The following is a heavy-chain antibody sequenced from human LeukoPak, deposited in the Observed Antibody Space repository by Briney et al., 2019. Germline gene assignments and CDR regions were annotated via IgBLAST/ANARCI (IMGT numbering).Heavy chain of an antibody. D-gene: IGHD3-9*01. Sequence: GGSLRLSCTGSGFTFGDYARSWVRQAPGKGRDGVGFIRSKAYGGTTECAASVKGRFTISRDDSKSIAYLQMNSLKTEDTAVYYCTRDSHSRSYDILTGYYNPDYYYMDVWGKGTTVTVSS. V-gene: IGHV3-49*04. CDR2: IRSKAYGGTT. CDR3: TRDSHSRSYDILTGYYNPDYYYMDV. J-gene: IGHJ6*03. CDR1: GFTFGDYA.